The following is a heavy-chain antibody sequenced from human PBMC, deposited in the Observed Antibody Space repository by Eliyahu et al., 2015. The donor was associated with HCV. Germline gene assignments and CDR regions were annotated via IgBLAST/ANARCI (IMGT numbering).Heavy chain of an antibody. D-gene: IGHD4-17*01. V-gene: IGHV3-21*01. J-gene: IGHJ5*02. CDR1: GFXFSSYS. CDR2: ISSSSSYI. CDR3: ASTYGDYARPGWFDP. Sequence: EVQLVESGGGLVKPGGSLRLSCAASGFXFSSYSMNWVRQAPGKGLEWVSSISSSSSYIYYADSVKGRFTISRDNAKNSLYLQMNSLRAEDTAVYYCASTYGDYARPGWFDPWGQGTLVTVSS.